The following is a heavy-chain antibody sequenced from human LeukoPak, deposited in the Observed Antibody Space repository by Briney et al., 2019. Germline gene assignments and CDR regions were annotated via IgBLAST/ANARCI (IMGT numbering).Heavy chain of an antibody. D-gene: IGHD1-26*01. CDR1: GGSISSYY. Sequence: SETLSLTCTVSGGSISSYYWSWIRQPPGKGQEWIGYIYYSGSTHYNPSLISRVTISIDTSKNQFSLRLSSVTAADTAVYYCARVSGSYSLWGQGTLVTVSS. J-gene: IGHJ4*02. V-gene: IGHV4-59*01. CDR3: ARVSGSYSL. CDR2: IYYSGST.